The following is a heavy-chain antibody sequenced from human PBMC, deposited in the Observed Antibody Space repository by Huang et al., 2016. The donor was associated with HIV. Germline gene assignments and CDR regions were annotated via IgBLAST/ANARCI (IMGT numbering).Heavy chain of an antibody. V-gene: IGHV1-69*13. Sequence: QVQLLQSGAEVKKPGSSVKVSCKASGGPFRSYSIAWVRQAPGQGLEGMASLMPCFDSPNYAEKLQGRVRVTADESTSTVYMELRDLRPDDTAVYFCARGSLEYSVSSSLDYWGQGTHVTVSS. J-gene: IGHJ4*02. D-gene: IGHD4-4*01. CDR2: LMPCFDSP. CDR3: ARGSLEYSVSSSLDY. CDR1: GGPFRSYS.